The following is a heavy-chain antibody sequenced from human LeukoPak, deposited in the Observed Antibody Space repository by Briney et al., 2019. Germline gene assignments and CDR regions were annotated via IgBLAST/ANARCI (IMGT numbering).Heavy chain of an antibody. CDR1: GYTFTGYY. Sequence: VASVKVSCKASGYTFTGYYMHWVRQAPGQGLEWMGWINPNSGGTNYAQKFQGRVTMTRDTSISTAYMEPSRLRSDDTAVYYCARRYCSGGSCYSNWFDPWGQGTLVTVSS. V-gene: IGHV1-2*02. CDR2: INPNSGGT. CDR3: ARRYCSGGSCYSNWFDP. D-gene: IGHD2-15*01. J-gene: IGHJ5*02.